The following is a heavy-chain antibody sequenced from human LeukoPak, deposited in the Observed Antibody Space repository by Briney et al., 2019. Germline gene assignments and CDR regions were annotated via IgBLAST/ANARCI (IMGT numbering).Heavy chain of an antibody. Sequence: PGGSLRLSCAASGFTVSSNYMSWVRQAPGKGLEWVSVIYSGGSTYYADSVKGRFTISRDDSKNTLYLQMNSLEAEDTAVYYCAREIAAAGAFYFDYWGQGTLVTVSS. D-gene: IGHD6-13*01. V-gene: IGHV3-53*01. CDR2: IYSGGST. CDR3: AREIAAAGAFYFDY. CDR1: GFTVSSNY. J-gene: IGHJ4*02.